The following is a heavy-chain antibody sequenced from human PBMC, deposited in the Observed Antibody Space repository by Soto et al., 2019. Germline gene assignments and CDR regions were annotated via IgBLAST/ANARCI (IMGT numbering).Heavy chain of an antibody. CDR3: ASLTIYCSGGSCYSSLGDY. V-gene: IGHV1-69*13. J-gene: IGHJ4*02. Sequence: GASVKVSCKASGGTFSSYAISWVRQAPGQGLEWMGGIIPIFGTANYAQKFQGRVTITADESTSTAYMELSSLRSEDTAVYYRASLTIYCSGGSCYSSLGDYWGQGTLVTVSS. CDR2: IIPIFGTA. D-gene: IGHD2-15*01. CDR1: GGTFSSYA.